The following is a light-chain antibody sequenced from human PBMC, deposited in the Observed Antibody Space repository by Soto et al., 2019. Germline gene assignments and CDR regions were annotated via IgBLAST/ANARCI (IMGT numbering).Light chain of an antibody. CDR3: QQYNNWPIT. V-gene: IGKV3-15*01. J-gene: IGKJ5*01. CDR1: QSIRSL. CDR2: GAS. Sequence: EVVMTQSPATLSVSPGERATLSCRAAQSIRSLLAWYQHKPGQAPRLLIYGASTRATAIPARFTGGGSGTEFTLTISSLQSEDFAVYYCQQYNNWPITFGPGTRLEIK.